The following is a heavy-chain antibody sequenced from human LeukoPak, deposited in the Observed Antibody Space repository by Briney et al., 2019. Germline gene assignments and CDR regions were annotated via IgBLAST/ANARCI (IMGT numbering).Heavy chain of an antibody. CDR3: ARVAGRGEYYFDC. CDR1: GGSISSYY. CDR2: INHSGST. V-gene: IGHV4-34*01. J-gene: IGHJ4*02. Sequence: PSETLSLTCTVSGGSISSYYWSWIRQPPGKGLEWIWEINHSGSTNYSPSLKSRVTISVDTSKNQFSLKLSSVTAADTAVYYCARVAGRGEYYFDCWGQGTLVTVSS.